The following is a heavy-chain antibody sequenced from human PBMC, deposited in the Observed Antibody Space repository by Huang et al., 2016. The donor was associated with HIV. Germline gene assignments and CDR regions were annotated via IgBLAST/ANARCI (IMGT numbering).Heavy chain of an antibody. CDR3: ARGPDYYDSSGREAFDI. V-gene: IGHV4-34*01. CDR1: GGSFSGYY. CDR2: SNHSGST. J-gene: IGHJ3*02. D-gene: IGHD3-22*01. Sequence: QVQLQQWGAGLLKPSETLSLTCAVYGGSFSGYYWSWLRQPPGKGLEWSGESNHSGSTNYNPSLKSRVNISVETSKTQFSLKLNSVTAADTAVYYCARGPDYYDSSGREAFDIWGQGTMVTVSS.